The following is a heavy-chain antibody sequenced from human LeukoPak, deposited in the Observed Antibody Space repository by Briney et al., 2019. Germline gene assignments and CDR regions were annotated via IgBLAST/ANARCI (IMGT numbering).Heavy chain of an antibody. Sequence: GSSAKLSCKASGGTFSSYAISWVRQSPGQGLEGLGRIIPILVVANYAQTFQGRVTITADKSTSTAYKELSSLSSEDTAGYYCARGGTMVRGNSYYYYGMDVWGQGTTVTVSS. V-gene: IGHV1-69*04. CDR2: IIPILVVA. D-gene: IGHD3-10*01. CDR1: GGTFSSYA. CDR3: ARGGTMVRGNSYYYYGMDV. J-gene: IGHJ6*02.